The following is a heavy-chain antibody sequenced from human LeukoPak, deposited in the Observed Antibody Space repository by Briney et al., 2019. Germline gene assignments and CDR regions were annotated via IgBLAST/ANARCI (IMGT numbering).Heavy chain of an antibody. V-gene: IGHV1-8*01. CDR1: GYTFTSYD. Sequence: GASVKVSCKASGYTFTSYDINWVRQATGQGLEWMGWMNPNSGNTGYAQKLQGRVTMATDTSTSTAYMELRSLRSDDTAVYYCAREERGSYSSSWYLPRYYYYYMDVWGKGTTVTISS. D-gene: IGHD6-13*01. CDR3: AREERGSYSSSWYLPRYYYYYMDV. CDR2: MNPNSGNT. J-gene: IGHJ6*03.